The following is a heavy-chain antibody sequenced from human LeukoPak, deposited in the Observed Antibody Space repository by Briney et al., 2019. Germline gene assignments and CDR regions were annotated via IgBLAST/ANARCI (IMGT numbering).Heavy chain of an antibody. D-gene: IGHD2-15*01. CDR1: GYSISSGYY. CDR3: ARGVKVALYWYFDL. V-gene: IGHV4-38-2*02. J-gene: IGHJ2*01. Sequence: SETLSLTCTVSGYSISSGYYWGWIRQPPGKGLEWIGSIYHSGSTYYNPSLKSRVTISVDTSKNQFSLKLSSVTAADTAVYYCARGVKVALYWYFDLWGRGTLVTVSS. CDR2: IYHSGST.